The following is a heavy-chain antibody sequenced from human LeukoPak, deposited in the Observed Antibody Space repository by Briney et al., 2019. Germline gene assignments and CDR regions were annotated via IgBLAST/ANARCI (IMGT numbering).Heavy chain of an antibody. V-gene: IGHV4-34*01. CDR1: GGSFSGYY. D-gene: IGHD6-13*01. Sequence: SETLSLTCAVYGGSFSGYYWSWIRQPPGKGLEWIGEINHSGSTNYNPSLKSRVTISVDTSKNQFSLKLSSVTAADTAVYYCARGGLHYSSSWYRGWFDPWGQGTLVTVSS. CDR2: INHSGST. CDR3: ARGGLHYSSSWYRGWFDP. J-gene: IGHJ5*02.